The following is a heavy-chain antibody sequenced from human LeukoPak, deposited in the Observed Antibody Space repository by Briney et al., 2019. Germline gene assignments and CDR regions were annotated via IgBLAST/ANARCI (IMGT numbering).Heavy chain of an antibody. Sequence: SETLSLTCTVSGYSISSGYYWGWIRQPPGKGLEWIGSIYHSGSTYYNPSLKSRVTISVDKSKNQFSLKLSSVTAADTAVYYCARGGLRWFYYFDYWGQGTLVTVSS. CDR3: ARGGLRWFYYFDY. CDR1: GYSISSGYY. CDR2: IYHSGST. D-gene: IGHD4-23*01. J-gene: IGHJ4*02. V-gene: IGHV4-38-2*02.